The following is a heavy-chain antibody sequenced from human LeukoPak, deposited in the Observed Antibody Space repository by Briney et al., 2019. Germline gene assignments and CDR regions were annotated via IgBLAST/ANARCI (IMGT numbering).Heavy chain of an antibody. V-gene: IGHV3-21*01. CDR2: IVSSSEDI. Sequence: GGSLRLSCAASGFIFSNYSMYWVRQTPGKGLEWVSSIVSSSEDIFYADSVRGRFTISRDNTKKSLYLQMSSLRAEDTAVYYCAKDRRATMIRGALYYYYGLDVWGQGTTVTVSS. D-gene: IGHD3-10*01. J-gene: IGHJ6*02. CDR3: AKDRRATMIRGALYYYYGLDV. CDR1: GFIFSNYS.